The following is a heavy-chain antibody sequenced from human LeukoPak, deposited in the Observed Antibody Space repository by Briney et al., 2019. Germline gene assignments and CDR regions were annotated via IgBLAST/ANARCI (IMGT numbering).Heavy chain of an antibody. CDR1: GASISSYY. CDR3: ARTYNWNYVTSFDY. D-gene: IGHD1-7*01. V-gene: IGHV4-4*07. CDR2: IYTSGST. Sequence: TSETLSLTCTVSGASISSYYWCWIRQPAGKGLEWIGRIYTSGSTNYNPSLKSRVTMSVDTSKNQFSLKLSSVTAADTAVYYCARTYNWNYVTSFDYWGQGTLVTVSS. J-gene: IGHJ4*02.